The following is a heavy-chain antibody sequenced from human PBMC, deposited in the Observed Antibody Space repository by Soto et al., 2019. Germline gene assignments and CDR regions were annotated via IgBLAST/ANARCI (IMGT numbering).Heavy chain of an antibody. J-gene: IGHJ6*02. CDR1: GFAFSTYG. V-gene: IGHV3-30*18. D-gene: IGHD5-12*01. CDR2: ISYDGNEK. Sequence: QEQLVESGGGVVQPGRSLRLSCAATGFAFSTYGMHWVRQAPGKGREWVAAISYDGNEKYYADSLQGRFTISRDNSKNALYLQVNSLRGEATAVYYCAKEKFRRGPSPMYAMELWGQGTTVTVSS. CDR3: AKEKFRRGPSPMYAMEL.